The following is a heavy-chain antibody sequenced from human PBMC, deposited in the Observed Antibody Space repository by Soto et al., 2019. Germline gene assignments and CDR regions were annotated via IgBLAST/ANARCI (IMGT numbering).Heavy chain of an antibody. CDR3: ARGEYYDILTGRNWFDP. V-gene: IGHV1-69*13. CDR2: IIPIFGTA. D-gene: IGHD3-9*01. J-gene: IGHJ5*02. Sequence: SVKVSCKASGGTFSSYAISWVRQAPGQGLEWMGGIIPIFGTANYAQKFQGRVTITADESTSTAYMELSSLRSEDTAVYYCARGEYYDILTGRNWFDPWGQGTLVTAPQ. CDR1: GGTFSSYA.